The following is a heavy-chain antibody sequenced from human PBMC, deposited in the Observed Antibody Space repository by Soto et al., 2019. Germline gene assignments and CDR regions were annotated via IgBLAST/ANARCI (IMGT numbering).Heavy chain of an antibody. CDR3: ASDYDIFEY. CDR1: GGTFSSYA. D-gene: IGHD3-9*01. J-gene: IGHJ4*02. V-gene: IGHV1-46*01. Sequence: ASVKVSCKASGGTFSSYAISWVRQAPGQGLEWMGIINPSGGSTSYAQKFQGRVTMTRDTSTSTVYMELSSLRSEDTAVYYCASDYDIFEYWGQGTLVLVSS. CDR2: INPSGGST.